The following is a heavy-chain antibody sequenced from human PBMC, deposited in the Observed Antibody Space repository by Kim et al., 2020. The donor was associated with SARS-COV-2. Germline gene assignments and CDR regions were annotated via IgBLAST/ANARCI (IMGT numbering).Heavy chain of an antibody. D-gene: IGHD3-3*01. Sequence: SETLSLTCTVSGGSISSGGYYWSWIRQHPGKGLEWIGYIYYSGSTYYNPSLKSRVTISVDTSKTQFSLKLSSLTAADTAVYYCARAPGGFLASASYYLDYWGQGTLVTVSS. CDR1: GGSISSGGYY. CDR2: IYYSGST. CDR3: ARAPGGFLASASYYLDY. J-gene: IGHJ4*02. V-gene: IGHV4-31*03.